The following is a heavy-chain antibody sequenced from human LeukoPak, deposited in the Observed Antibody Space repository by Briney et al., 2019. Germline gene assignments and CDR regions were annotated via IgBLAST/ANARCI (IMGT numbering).Heavy chain of an antibody. J-gene: IGHJ4*02. CDR1: EFTFYKHG. D-gene: IGHD3-3*01. V-gene: IGHV3-30*03. CDR3: ARDRAWNYFDS. CDR2: ISSDGNRK. Sequence: AGGSLRLSCTPFEFTFYKHGMHWVRQAPGKGPEWVAIISSDGNRKYYAHSVEGRFTISRDNSKNTLYLQMDSLRVDDTAVYYCARDRAWNYFDSWGQGTLVTVSS.